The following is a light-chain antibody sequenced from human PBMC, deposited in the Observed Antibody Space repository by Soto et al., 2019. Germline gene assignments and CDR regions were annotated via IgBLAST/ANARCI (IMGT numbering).Light chain of an antibody. J-gene: IGKJ4*01. CDR2: AAS. V-gene: IGKV1-5*01. CDR1: QSISRL. Sequence: DIQMPQAPSTLSASVGDRFTITCLASQSISRLLAWSQQKPGKAPKLLIYAASSLQSGVPSRFSGSGSGTEFTLTISSLQPDDFATYYCQQVSGYPLNFGGGTKVDIK. CDR3: QQVSGYPLN.